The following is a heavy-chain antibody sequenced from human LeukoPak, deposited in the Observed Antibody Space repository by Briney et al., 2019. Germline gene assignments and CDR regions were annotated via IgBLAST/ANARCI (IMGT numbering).Heavy chain of an antibody. D-gene: IGHD1-26*01. CDR2: IKSKTGGGTI. Sequence: GGSLRLSCAASGFTFSSYAMSWVRQAPGKGLEWVGRIKSKTGGGTIDYAAPVKGRFTISRDDSKDTLYLQMNSLKSEDTAVYHCTTAAFVGATAYWGQGALVIVSS. CDR3: TTAAFVGATAY. V-gene: IGHV3-15*01. CDR1: GFTFSSYA. J-gene: IGHJ4*02.